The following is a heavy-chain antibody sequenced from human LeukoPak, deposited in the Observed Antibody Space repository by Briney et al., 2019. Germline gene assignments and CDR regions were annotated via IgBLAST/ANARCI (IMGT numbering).Heavy chain of an antibody. J-gene: IGHJ4*02. Sequence: GGSLRLSCGASGFTFSSYAMSWVRQAPGKGLEWVSAISGSGGSTYYADSVKGRFTISRDNSKNTLYLQMNSLRAEDTAVYYCAKDYYDSSGYYYFTLGYWGQGTLVTVSS. CDR2: ISGSGGST. V-gene: IGHV3-23*01. CDR1: GFTFSSYA. CDR3: AKDYYDSSGYYYFTLGY. D-gene: IGHD3-22*01.